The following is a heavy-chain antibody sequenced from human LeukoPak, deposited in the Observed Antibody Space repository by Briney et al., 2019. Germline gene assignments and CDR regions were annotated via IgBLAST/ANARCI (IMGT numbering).Heavy chain of an antibody. V-gene: IGHV4-34*01. J-gene: IGHJ4*02. CDR3: ARGRLHYGSGSYYKTFDY. CDR1: GGSFSGYY. CDR2: INHSGST. D-gene: IGHD3-10*01. Sequence: SETLSLTCAVYGGSFSGYYWSWIRQPPGKGLEWIGEINHSGSTNYNPSLKSRVTISVDTSKNQFSLKLSSVTAADTAVYYCARGRLHYGSGSYYKTFDYWGQGTLVTVSS.